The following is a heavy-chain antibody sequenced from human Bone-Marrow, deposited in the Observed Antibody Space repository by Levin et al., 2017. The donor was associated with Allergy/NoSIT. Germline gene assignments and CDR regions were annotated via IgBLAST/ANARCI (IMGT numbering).Heavy chain of an antibody. Sequence: HPGGSLRLSCGASGFMFSPYDMSWVRQAPGKGLEWISNIRNDGRTISYADSVKGRFTISRDNAKNSLFLEMNSLRVEDTAIYYCARVRLLILGDYYGMDVWGQGTTVTVSS. CDR3: ARVRLLILGDYYGMDV. V-gene: IGHV3-48*03. CDR2: IRNDGRTI. J-gene: IGHJ6*02. D-gene: IGHD3-16*01. CDR1: GFMFSPYD.